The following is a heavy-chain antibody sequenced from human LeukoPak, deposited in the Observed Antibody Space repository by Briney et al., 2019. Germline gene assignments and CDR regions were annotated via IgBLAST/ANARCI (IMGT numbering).Heavy chain of an antibody. J-gene: IGHJ4*02. CDR2: ISYDGSYK. CDR1: GFTFSRYA. D-gene: IGHD3-9*01. CDR3: ARERVDSFDY. Sequence: GGSLRLSCAASGFTFSRYALHWVRQAPGKGLEWVAFISYDGSYKYYADSVKGRFTISKDDSKNTLYLQMNSLRPEDTAVYYCARERVDSFDYWGQGTLVTVSS. V-gene: IGHV3-30*04.